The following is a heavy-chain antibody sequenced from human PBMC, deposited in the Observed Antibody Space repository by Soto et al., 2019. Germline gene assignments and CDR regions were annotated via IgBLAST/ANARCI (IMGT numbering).Heavy chain of an antibody. CDR1: GFTFRSYA. V-gene: IGHV3-23*01. CDR3: ARGFTSLGVYFDY. J-gene: IGHJ4*02. CDR2: ISGSGGST. D-gene: IGHD3-16*01. Sequence: XXSLRLAFAASGFTFRSYAMGWFPQAPGKGLEWVSAISGSGGSTYYADSVKGRFTISRDNSKNTLYLQMNSLRSEDTAVYYCARGFTSLGVYFDYWGQGTLVTVSS.